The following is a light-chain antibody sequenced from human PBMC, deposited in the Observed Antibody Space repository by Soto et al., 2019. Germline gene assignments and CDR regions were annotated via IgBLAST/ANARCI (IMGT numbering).Light chain of an antibody. CDR3: SSYISNPIYV. CDR2: DVS. V-gene: IGLV2-14*03. Sequence: QSALTQPASVSGSPGQSITISCTGSSSDVGTYKYVSWYQQHPGKAPKVIMYDVSNRPSGVSNRFSGSKSGNTASLTISGLQDEHEDDYLCSSYISNPIYVFGTGTKV. CDR1: SSDVGTYKY. J-gene: IGLJ1*01.